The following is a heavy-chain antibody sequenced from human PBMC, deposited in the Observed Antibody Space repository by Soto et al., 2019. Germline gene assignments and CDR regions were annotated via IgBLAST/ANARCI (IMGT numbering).Heavy chain of an antibody. CDR3: ASPLWRDDYNWGYFDL. V-gene: IGHV3-30-3*01. Sequence: QMQLVESGGGVVQPGRSLRLSCAASGFTFSSYAMHWVRQAPGKGLEWVAVISYDGSNKYYADSVKGRFTISRDNAKNTLYLQMNSLRTEDTAVYYCASPLWRDDYNWGYFDLWGRGTLVTVSS. CDR1: GFTFSSYA. CDR2: ISYDGSNK. D-gene: IGHD4-4*01. J-gene: IGHJ2*01.